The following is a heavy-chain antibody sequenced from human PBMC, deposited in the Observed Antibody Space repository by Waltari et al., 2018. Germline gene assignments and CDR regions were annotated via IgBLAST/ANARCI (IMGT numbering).Heavy chain of an antibody. D-gene: IGHD1-26*01. CDR1: GYTFTAYH. V-gene: IGHV1-2*02. Sequence: QEQLVQSGSEVKKPGASVMVSCQASGYTFTAYHLHWFRQAPNQRFDWMGCFDPKKGDSESAANFLGRVTMSRDTSINTVYLDLSGLRSDDTAIYFCARDPGPIMGAPDLWGQGTQVTVSS. CDR3: ARDPGPIMGAPDL. J-gene: IGHJ5*02. CDR2: FDPKKGDS.